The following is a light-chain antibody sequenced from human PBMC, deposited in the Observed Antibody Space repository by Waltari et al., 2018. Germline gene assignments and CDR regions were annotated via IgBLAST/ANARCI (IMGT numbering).Light chain of an antibody. CDR1: QSPTTT. V-gene: IGKV3-15*01. Sequence: IVMTQSPAPPSVSPGERANLPCRASQSPTTTLAWYPQRAGQPPRLLIYGASTRATGVPARFSGSGSGTEFTLTISSLQSEDFAVYYCQQYANWPRTFGQGTKVEIK. CDR2: GAS. CDR3: QQYANWPRT. J-gene: IGKJ1*01.